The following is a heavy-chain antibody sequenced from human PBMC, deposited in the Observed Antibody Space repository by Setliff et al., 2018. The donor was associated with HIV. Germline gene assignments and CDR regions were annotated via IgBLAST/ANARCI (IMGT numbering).Heavy chain of an antibody. Sequence: TLSLTCSVSGVSITTDGYYWSWIRHYPGKGLEWIGYMYHSGSTYYNASLASRLIMSLDPSKNQFSLKLNSMTAADTAMYYCAGGRYFRDISDSRFDFWGQGKLVTVS. V-gene: IGHV4-31*03. CDR1: GVSITTDGYY. CDR2: MYHSGST. D-gene: IGHD2-21*02. CDR3: AGGRYFRDISDSRFDF. J-gene: IGHJ4*02.